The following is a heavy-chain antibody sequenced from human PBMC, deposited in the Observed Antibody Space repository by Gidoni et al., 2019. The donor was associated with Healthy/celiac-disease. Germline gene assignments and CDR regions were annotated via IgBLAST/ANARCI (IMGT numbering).Heavy chain of an antibody. Sequence: QVQLQQWGAGLLKPSETLSLTCAAYGGSFSGYYWSWIRQPPGKGLEWIGEINHSGSTNYNPSLKSRVTISVDTSKNQFSLKLSSVTAADTAVYYCARGPPVLLWFRGPDAFDIWGQGTMVTVSS. J-gene: IGHJ3*02. CDR1: GGSFSGYY. CDR3: ARGPPVLLWFRGPDAFDI. V-gene: IGHV4-34*01. CDR2: INHSGST. D-gene: IGHD3-10*01.